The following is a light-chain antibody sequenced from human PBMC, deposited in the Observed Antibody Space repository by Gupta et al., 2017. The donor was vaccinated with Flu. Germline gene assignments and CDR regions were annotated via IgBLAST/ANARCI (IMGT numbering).Light chain of an antibody. CDR3: SSYTNTNTVVV. V-gene: IGLV2-14*01. Sequence: QSALTQPASVSGSPAQSIAIPRTGTKSDGDGNDHVSWYQQHPGKAPELMIFEVSRRPSGISDRFSGSKSGNTASLTISRLQAEDEAYYYCSSYTNTNTVVVFGGGTKLTVL. CDR2: EVS. CDR1: KSDGDGNDH. J-gene: IGLJ2*01.